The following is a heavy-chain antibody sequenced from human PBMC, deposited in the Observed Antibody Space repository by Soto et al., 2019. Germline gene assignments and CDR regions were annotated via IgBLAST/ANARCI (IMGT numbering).Heavy chain of an antibody. Sequence: GGSLRLSCAASGFTFSSYGMHWVRQAPGKGLEWVAVIWYDGSNKYYADSVKGRFTISRDNSKNTLYLQMNSLRAEDTAVYYCARDSCGSSSCWVDVGGMDVWGQGTTVTVSS. CDR2: IWYDGSNK. J-gene: IGHJ6*02. D-gene: IGHD6-13*01. V-gene: IGHV3-33*01. CDR3: ARDSCGSSSCWVDVGGMDV. CDR1: GFTFSSYG.